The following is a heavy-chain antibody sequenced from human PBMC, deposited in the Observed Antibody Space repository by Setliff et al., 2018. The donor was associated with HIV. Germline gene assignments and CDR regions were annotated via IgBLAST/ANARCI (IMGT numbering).Heavy chain of an antibody. D-gene: IGHD2-21*01. V-gene: IGHV4-61*09. Sequence: KPSETLSLTCDVSGDSFTTTSHSWAWLRRPAGRGLEWIGHVYSRGNTDYNPSLASRVSILMSTSEIQFSLTLNSVTAADTAKYYCARGRLMGSSVLFFDFWGQGILVTVSS. CDR2: VYSRGNT. J-gene: IGHJ4*02. CDR3: ARGRLMGSSVLFFDF. CDR1: GDSFTTTSHS.